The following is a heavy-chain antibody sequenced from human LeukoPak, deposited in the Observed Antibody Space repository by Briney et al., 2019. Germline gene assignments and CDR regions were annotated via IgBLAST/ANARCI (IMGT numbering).Heavy chain of an antibody. J-gene: IGHJ4*02. V-gene: IGHV3-30-3*01. CDR3: ASMYYYGSGSYLPD. CDR1: GFTFSNYA. Sequence: GRSLRLSCAASGFTFSNYAMHWVRQAPGKGLEWVAVISFDGSNKYYADSVKGRFTISRDNSKNTLYLQMNSLRAEDTAVYYCASMYYYGSGSYLPDWGQGTLVTVSS. D-gene: IGHD3-10*01. CDR2: ISFDGSNK.